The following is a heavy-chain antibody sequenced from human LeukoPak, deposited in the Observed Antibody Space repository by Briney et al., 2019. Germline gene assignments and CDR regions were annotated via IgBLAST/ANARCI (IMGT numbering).Heavy chain of an antibody. V-gene: IGHV4-34*01. CDR3: ASCGGAYYYGMDV. CDR2: INHSGST. J-gene: IGHJ6*02. Sequence: PSETLSLTCAVYGGSFSGYYWSWIRQPPGKGLEWIGEINHSGSTNYNPSLKSRVTISVDTSKNQFSLKLSSVTAADTAAYYCASCGGAYYYGMDVWGQGTTVTVSS. D-gene: IGHD2-21*01. CDR1: GGSFSGYY.